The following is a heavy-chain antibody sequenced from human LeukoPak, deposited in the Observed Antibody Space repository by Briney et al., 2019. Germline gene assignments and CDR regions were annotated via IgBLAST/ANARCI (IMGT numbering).Heavy chain of an antibody. D-gene: IGHD6-6*01. V-gene: IGHV3-74*01. J-gene: IGHJ4*02. CDR3: TRSIAGQYYFDY. CDR1: GFTFTSYW. Sequence: GGSLRPSCATSGFTFTSYWMHWVRQAPGKGLVWVSRVKSDGSNTGYADSVKGRFTISRDNAMNTVYLQMNSLRADDTAVYYCTRSIAGQYYFDYWGRGTLVTVSS. CDR2: VKSDGSNT.